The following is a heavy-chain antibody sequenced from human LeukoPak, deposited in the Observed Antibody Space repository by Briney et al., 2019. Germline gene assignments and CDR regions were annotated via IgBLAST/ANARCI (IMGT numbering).Heavy chain of an antibody. CDR1: GLTFGDYA. V-gene: IGHV3-53*05. D-gene: IGHD2-2*01. Sequence: GRSLRLSCTASGLTFGDYAMTWVRQAPGKGLECVSVIYSGGSTYYADSVKGRFTVSRDNSKNTLYLQMNSLRAEDTAMYYCARGLGYCTSTTCLLPFDYWGQGTLVTVSS. J-gene: IGHJ4*02. CDR3: ARGLGYCTSTTCLLPFDY. CDR2: IYSGGST.